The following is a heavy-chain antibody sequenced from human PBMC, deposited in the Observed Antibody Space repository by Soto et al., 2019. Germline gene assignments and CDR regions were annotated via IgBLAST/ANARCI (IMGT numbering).Heavy chain of an antibody. V-gene: IGHV4-31*03. CDR2: IFYTGSA. CDR1: SASIRTGGYY. D-gene: IGHD4-17*01. J-gene: IGHJ4*02. CDR3: ARDRKDYPDI. Sequence: PSETLSLTCTVSSASIRTGGYYWSWIRQRPGKGLEWIAYIFYTGSAYYNPSLESRLSISIDRSKNQFSLELRSVSVADTVVYYCARDRKDYPDIWGQGTLVTVSS.